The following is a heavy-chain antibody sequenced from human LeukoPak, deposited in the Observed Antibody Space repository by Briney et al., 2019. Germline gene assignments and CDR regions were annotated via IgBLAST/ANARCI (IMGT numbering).Heavy chain of an antibody. Sequence: PGRSLRLSCAASGFTFSSYGMHWVRQAPGKGLEWVAVISYDGSNKYYADSVKGRFTISRDNSKNTLYLQMNSLRAEDTTVYYCARDLDNWNDDYYYGMDVWGQGTTVTVSS. V-gene: IGHV3-30*03. D-gene: IGHD1-1*01. J-gene: IGHJ6*02. CDR1: GFTFSSYG. CDR3: ARDLDNWNDDYYYGMDV. CDR2: ISYDGSNK.